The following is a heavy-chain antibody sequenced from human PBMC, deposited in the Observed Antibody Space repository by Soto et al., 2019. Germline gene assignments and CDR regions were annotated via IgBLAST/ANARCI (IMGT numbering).Heavy chain of an antibody. D-gene: IGHD2-21*01. CDR2: IIPILGIA. J-gene: IGHJ3*02. CDR3: TIGSWSGEVFDI. Sequence: QVQLVQSGAEVKKPGSSVKVSCKASGGTFSTYSMFWVRQAPGQGLEWMGRIIPILGIANYAQKFQGRVTITADKSTSTDYMELSSRRSEDTALYYCTIGSWSGEVFDIWGQWTRVTVSS. V-gene: IGHV1-69*02. CDR1: GGTFSTYS.